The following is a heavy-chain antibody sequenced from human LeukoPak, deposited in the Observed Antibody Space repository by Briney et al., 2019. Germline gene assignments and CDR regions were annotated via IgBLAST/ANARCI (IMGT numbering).Heavy chain of an antibody. CDR1: GYTFTSNY. V-gene: IGHV1-46*01. CDR2: ISPSGGST. J-gene: IGHJ4*02. D-gene: IGHD6-13*01. CDR3: ARVGGIAAAGQDY. Sequence: ASVKASRKAFGYTFTSNYMHWVRQAPGQGPEWMGVISPSGGSTTYAQKFQGRVTLTRDMSTSTDYLELSSLRSEDTAVYYCARVGGIAAAGQDYWGQGTLVTVSS.